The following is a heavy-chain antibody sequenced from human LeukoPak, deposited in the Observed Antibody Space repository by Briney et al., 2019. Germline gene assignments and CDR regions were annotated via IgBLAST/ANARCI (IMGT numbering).Heavy chain of an antibody. CDR1: GDSVSSNSAA. CDR3: ARAGRYFVWFPFDY. D-gene: IGHD3-9*01. J-gene: IGHJ4*02. V-gene: IGHV6-1*01. CDR2: TYYRSKWYN. Sequence: SQTLSLTCAISGDSVSSNSAAWNWIRQSPSRGLEWLGRTYYRSKWYNDHAVSVKSRITINPDTSKNQFSLQLNSVTPEDTAVYYCARAGRYFVWFPFDYWGQGTLVTVSS.